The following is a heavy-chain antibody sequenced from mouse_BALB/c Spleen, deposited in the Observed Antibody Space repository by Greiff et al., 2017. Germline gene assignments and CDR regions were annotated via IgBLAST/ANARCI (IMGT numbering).Heavy chain of an antibody. Sequence: EVMLVESGGGLVKPGGSLKLSCAASGFAFSSYDMSWVRQTPEKRLEWVAYISSGGGSTYYPDTVKGRFTISRDNAKNTLYLQMSSLKSEDTAMYYCARHLRYFDVWGAGTTVTVSS. D-gene: IGHD2-10*01. CDR2: ISSGGGST. CDR3: ARHLRYFDV. V-gene: IGHV5-12-1*01. J-gene: IGHJ1*01. CDR1: GFAFSSYD.